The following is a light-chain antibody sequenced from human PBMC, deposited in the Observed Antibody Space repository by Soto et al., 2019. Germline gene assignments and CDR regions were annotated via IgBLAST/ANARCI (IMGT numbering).Light chain of an antibody. J-gene: IGLJ1*01. CDR1: DSDIGGYDH. CDR2: DVT. Sequence: QSALTQPASVSASPGQSIAISCTGTDSDIGGYDHVSWYQQHPGKAPKLLIYDVTNRPSGVSSRFSGSKAGRTASLTISGLQTEDEAEYYCSSHTSSTALVFGTGTKLTVL. CDR3: SSHTSSTALV. V-gene: IGLV2-14*03.